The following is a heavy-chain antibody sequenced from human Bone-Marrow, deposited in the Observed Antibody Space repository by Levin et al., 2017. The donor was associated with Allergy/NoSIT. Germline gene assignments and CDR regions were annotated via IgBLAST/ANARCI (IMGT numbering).Heavy chain of an antibody. V-gene: IGHV4-31*02. CDR2: ISDRGTT. Sequence: PSETLSLTCTVSGGSISSAGYHWTWIRQSPGKGLEWIGYISDRGTTYYNPSLKSRLTMSLDTSEQRFSLNLNSVTAADTAIYYCARLDGYYFDYWGQGTLVTVSS. J-gene: IGHJ4*02. CDR1: GGSISSAGYH. CDR3: ARLDGYYFDY. D-gene: IGHD3-9*01.